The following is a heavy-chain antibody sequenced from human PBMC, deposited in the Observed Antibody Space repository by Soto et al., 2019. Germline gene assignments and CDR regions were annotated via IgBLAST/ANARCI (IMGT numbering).Heavy chain of an antibody. CDR3: ASNYYDSSPPHYYYYGMDV. CDR2: IIPIFGTA. D-gene: IGHD3-22*01. Sequence: QVQLVQSGAEVKKPGSSVMVSCKASGGTFSSYAISWVRQAPGQGLEWMGGIIPIFGTANYAQKFQGRVTITADESTSTAYMELSSLRFEDTAVYYCASNYYDSSPPHYYYYGMDVWGQGTTVTVSS. CDR1: GGTFSSYA. V-gene: IGHV1-69*01. J-gene: IGHJ6*02.